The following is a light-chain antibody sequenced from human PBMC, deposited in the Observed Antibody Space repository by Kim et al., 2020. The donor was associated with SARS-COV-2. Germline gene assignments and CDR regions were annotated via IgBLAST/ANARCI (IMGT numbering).Light chain of an antibody. V-gene: IGKV1-39*01. Sequence: DIQMTQSPSSLSASVGDRVTITCRASQSISSYLNWYQQKPGKAPKLLIYAASSLQSGVPSRFSGSGSGTDFTLTISSLQPEDFATYYCQQSYSTFSTFGQGTKLEI. CDR2: AAS. CDR3: QQSYSTFST. J-gene: IGKJ2*01. CDR1: QSISSY.